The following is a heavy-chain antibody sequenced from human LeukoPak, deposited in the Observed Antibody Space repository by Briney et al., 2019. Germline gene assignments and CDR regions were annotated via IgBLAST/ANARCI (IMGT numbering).Heavy chain of an antibody. Sequence: SETLSLTCTVSGGSISSSSYYWGWIRQPPGRGLEWIGSIYYSGSTYYNPSLKSRVTISVDTSKNQFSLKLSSVTAADTDVYYCARGLIVVVPAAMVWFDPWGQGTLVTVSS. V-gene: IGHV4-39*07. CDR1: GGSISSSSYY. J-gene: IGHJ5*02. CDR2: IYYSGST. D-gene: IGHD2-2*01. CDR3: ARGLIVVVPAAMVWFDP.